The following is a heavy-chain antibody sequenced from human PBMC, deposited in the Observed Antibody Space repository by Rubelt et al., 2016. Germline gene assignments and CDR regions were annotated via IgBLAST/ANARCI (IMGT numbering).Heavy chain of an antibody. J-gene: IGHJ5*02. CDR3: ARDLISGCYLCQFDP. D-gene: IGHD2-21*02. CDR1: GYTLTSYA. Sequence: GASVKVSCKASGYTLTSYAMHWVRQAPGQRLEWMGRINAGYGDTKYSQKFQGRVTITRDTSASTVSMELSSLRSEDTAVYYCARDLISGCYLCQFDPWGQGTLVTVSS. CDR2: INAGYGDT. V-gene: IGHV1-3*01.